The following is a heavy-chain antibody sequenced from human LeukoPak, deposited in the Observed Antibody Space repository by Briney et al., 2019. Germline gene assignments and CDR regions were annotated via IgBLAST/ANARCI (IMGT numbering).Heavy chain of an antibody. CDR1: VFTLRRYA. Sequence: GRTLRLSRAVSVFTLRRYAMHGVREAPGKGLEGGAVISYDGSNKYYADYAKGRFTSSRGNSRITLYLQMNSLRAEDAAVYYCARADSNRYFDYWGQGTLVTVSS. CDR3: ARADSNRYFDY. J-gene: IGHJ4*02. CDR2: ISYDGSNK. D-gene: IGHD6-13*01. V-gene: IGHV3-30*04.